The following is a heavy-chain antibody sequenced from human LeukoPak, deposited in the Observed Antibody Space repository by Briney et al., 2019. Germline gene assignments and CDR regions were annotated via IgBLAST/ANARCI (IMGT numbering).Heavy chain of an antibody. CDR3: ARGWDSSGS. Sequence: GGXXRLSCAASGFTFSSYWMSWVRQAPGKGLEWVASIKQDGSEKYYVESVKGRFTISRDKAKNSVYIEMNSLRDEDTAVYYCARGWDSSGSWGQGTLVTVSS. D-gene: IGHD1-26*01. CDR2: IKQDGSEK. J-gene: IGHJ5*02. CDR1: GFTFSSYW. V-gene: IGHV3-7*01.